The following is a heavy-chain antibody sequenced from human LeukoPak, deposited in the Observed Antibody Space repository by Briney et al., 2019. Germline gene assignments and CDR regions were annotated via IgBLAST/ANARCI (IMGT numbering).Heavy chain of an antibody. D-gene: IGHD1-26*01. CDR1: GGSISSYY. J-gene: IGHJ6*02. Sequence: SETLSLTCTVSGGSISSYYWSWIRQPPGKGLEWIGYIYYSGSTNYNPSLKSRVTISVDTSKNQFSLKLSSVTAADTAVYYCARARWELDYYYYYGMDVWGQGTTVTVSS. V-gene: IGHV4-59*01. CDR3: ARARWELDYYYYYGMDV. CDR2: IYYSGST.